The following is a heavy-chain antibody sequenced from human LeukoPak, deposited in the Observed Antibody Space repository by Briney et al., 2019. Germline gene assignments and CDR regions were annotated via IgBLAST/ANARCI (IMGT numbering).Heavy chain of an antibody. CDR3: ARSRITIFGVVTRGHWFDP. J-gene: IGHJ5*02. V-gene: IGHV4-34*01. CDR2: INHSGST. D-gene: IGHD3-3*01. Sequence: SETLSLTCAVYGGSFSGYYWSWIRQPPGKGLEWIGEINHSGSTNYNPSLKSRATISVDTSKNQFSLKLSSVTAADTAVYYCARSRITIFGVVTRGHWFDPWGQGTLVTVSS. CDR1: GGSFSGYY.